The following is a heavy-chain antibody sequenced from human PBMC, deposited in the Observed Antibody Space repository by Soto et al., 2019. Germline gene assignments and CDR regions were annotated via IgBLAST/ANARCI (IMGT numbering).Heavy chain of an antibody. CDR2: IIPIFGTA. CDR1: GGTFSSYA. D-gene: IGHD6-13*01. V-gene: IGHV1-69*13. CDR3: AARIAAAGLDY. J-gene: IGHJ4*02. Sequence: SVKVSCKASGGTFSSYAISWVRQAPGQGLEWMGGIIPIFGTANYAQKFQGRVTITADESTSTAYMELSSLRSEDSAVYYCAARIAAAGLDYWGQGTLVTVSS.